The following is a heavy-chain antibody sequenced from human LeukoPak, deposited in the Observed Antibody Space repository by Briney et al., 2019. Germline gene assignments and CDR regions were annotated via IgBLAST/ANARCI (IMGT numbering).Heavy chain of an antibody. D-gene: IGHD3-10*01. V-gene: IGHV3-66*01. CDR2: IYSGGST. CDR1: GFTVSSNY. Sequence: GGSLRLSCAASGFTVSSNYMSWVRQAPGKGLEWVSVIYSGGSTYYADSVKGRFTISRDNSKNTLYLQMNSLRAEDTAVYYCARGVRGVITTNNWFDPWGQGTLVTVSS. CDR3: ARGVRGVITTNNWFDP. J-gene: IGHJ5*02.